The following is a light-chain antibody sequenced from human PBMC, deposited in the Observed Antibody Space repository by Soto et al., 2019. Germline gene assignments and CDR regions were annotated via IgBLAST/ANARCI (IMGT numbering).Light chain of an antibody. Sequence: EIMLTQSPCTLSLSPGERATISCQTRQAITSRDLAWYQQTFGQAPRLLIYGASTRAAGSPDRFIGSGSGTDFTLTISRLEPEDVAVYYCHQYGGSPMYRFGQGTKLEIK. V-gene: IGKV3-20*01. CDR3: HQYGGSPMYR. J-gene: IGKJ2*03. CDR1: QAITSRD. CDR2: GAS.